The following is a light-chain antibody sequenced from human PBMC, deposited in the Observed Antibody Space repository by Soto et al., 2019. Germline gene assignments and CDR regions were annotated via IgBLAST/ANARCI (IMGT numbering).Light chain of an antibody. CDR1: YSDVGTYNY. CDR3: SSFTAYNTVV. J-gene: IGLJ2*01. V-gene: IGLV2-14*01. CDR2: EVS. Sequence: QSVLTQPASVSGSPGQSITISRTGSYSDVGTYNYVSWYQQHPGTAPKLMIHEVSDRPSGVSNRFSGSKSGNTASLTISGLQAEDEADYYCSSFTAYNTVVFGGGTKVTVL.